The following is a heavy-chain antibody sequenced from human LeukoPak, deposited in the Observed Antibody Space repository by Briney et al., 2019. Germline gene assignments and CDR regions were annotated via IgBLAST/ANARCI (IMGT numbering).Heavy chain of an antibody. CDR2: IYYSGST. CDR3: AGAIAAAGNYYYYGMDV. J-gene: IGHJ6*02. V-gene: IGHV4-59*08. CDR1: GGSISSYY. Sequence: SETLSLTCTVSGGSISSYYWSWIRQPPGKGLEWIGYIYYSGSTNYNPSLKSRVTISVDTSKNQFSLKLSSVTAADTAVYYCAGAIAAAGNYYYYGMDVWGQGTTVTVSS. D-gene: IGHD6-13*01.